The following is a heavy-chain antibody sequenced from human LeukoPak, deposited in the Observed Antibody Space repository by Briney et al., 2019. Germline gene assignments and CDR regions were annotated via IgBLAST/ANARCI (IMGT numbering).Heavy chain of an antibody. CDR2: IYYSGST. V-gene: IGHV4-59*01. CDR3: ARGAEVGDYFDY. CDR1: GGSISRYY. D-gene: IGHD4-17*01. J-gene: IGHJ4*02. Sequence: TSETLSLTCTVSGGSISRYYWSWIRQPPGKGLEWIGYIYYSGSTNYNPSLKSRVTISVDTSKNQFSLKLSSVTAADTATYYCARGAEVGDYFDYWGQGTLVTVSS.